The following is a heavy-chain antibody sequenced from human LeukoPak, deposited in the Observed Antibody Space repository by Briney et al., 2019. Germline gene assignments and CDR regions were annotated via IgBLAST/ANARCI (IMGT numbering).Heavy chain of an antibody. Sequence: GGSLRLSCAASGFTFDDYAMHWVRQAPGKGLECVSGISWNSGIMVYADSVKGRFTISRDNAKHSLYLQMNSLRAEDMALYYCAKDYRAVAGTGGAFDYWGQGTLVTVSS. D-gene: IGHD6-19*01. CDR2: ISWNSGIM. CDR1: GFTFDDYA. J-gene: IGHJ4*02. CDR3: AKDYRAVAGTGGAFDY. V-gene: IGHV3-9*03.